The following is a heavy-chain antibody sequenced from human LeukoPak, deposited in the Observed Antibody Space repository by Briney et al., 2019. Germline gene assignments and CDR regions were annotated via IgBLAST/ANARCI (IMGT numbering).Heavy chain of an antibody. CDR2: IYYSGST. D-gene: IGHD3-10*01. V-gene: IGHV4-39*07. Sequence: PSETLSLTCTVSGGSISSSSYYWGWIRQPPGKGLEWIGSIYYSGSTYYNPSLKSRVTISVDTSKNQFSLKLSSVTAADTAVYYCARPLSRFRGGLDAFDIWGQGTMVAVSS. J-gene: IGHJ3*02. CDR3: ARPLSRFRGGLDAFDI. CDR1: GGSISSSSYY.